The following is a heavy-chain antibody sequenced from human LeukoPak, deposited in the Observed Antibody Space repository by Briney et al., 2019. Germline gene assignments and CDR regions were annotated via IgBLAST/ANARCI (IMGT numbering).Heavy chain of an antibody. Sequence: SETLSLTCIVSGGSISSYHWNWIRQPPGKGLEWIGYIYHSGSTNYNPSLKSRVTISVETSKNKFSLKRSSVTAADTAVYYCARDIAVSGTTPFFDYWGQGTLVTVSS. CDR2: IYHSGST. CDR1: GGSISSYH. V-gene: IGHV4-59*01. D-gene: IGHD6-19*01. J-gene: IGHJ4*02. CDR3: ARDIAVSGTTPFFDY.